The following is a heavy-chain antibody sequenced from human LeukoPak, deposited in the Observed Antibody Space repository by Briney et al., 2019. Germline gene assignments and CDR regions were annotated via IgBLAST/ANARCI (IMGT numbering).Heavy chain of an antibody. CDR3: ADGGGSGGSCLLR. Sequence: SETLSLTCTVSGGSISSYYWSWIRQPPGKGLEWIGYVYYSGSTNYNPSLKSRVTISVDTSKNQFSLKLSSVTAADTAVYYCADGGGSGGSCLLRWGQGTLVTVSS. CDR2: VYYSGST. D-gene: IGHD2-15*01. J-gene: IGHJ4*02. V-gene: IGHV4-59*01. CDR1: GGSISSYY.